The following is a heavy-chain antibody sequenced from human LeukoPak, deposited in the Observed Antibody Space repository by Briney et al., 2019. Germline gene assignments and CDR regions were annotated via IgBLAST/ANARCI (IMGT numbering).Heavy chain of an antibody. Sequence: GESLKISCKGSGYSFTNYWVAGVRQMPGKGLEWMGIIYPCDSHTRYSPSFQGQVTISADTSVSTAYLQWSSLKASDTAMYYCARRGFGVLTFDYWGQGTLVTVSS. CDR3: ARRGFGVLTFDY. V-gene: IGHV5-51*01. D-gene: IGHD3-3*01. CDR1: GYSFTNYW. J-gene: IGHJ4*02. CDR2: IYPCDSHT.